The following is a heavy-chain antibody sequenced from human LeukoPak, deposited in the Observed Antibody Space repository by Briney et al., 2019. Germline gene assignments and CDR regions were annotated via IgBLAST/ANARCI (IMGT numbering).Heavy chain of an antibody. CDR2: ISGSGGST. J-gene: IGHJ6*03. CDR3: AKSESSRSYYYYYMDV. D-gene: IGHD1-14*01. V-gene: IGHV3-23*01. CDR1: GFIFSIYT. Sequence: GGSLRLSCAASGFIFSIYTMSWVRQAPGKGLEWVSVISGSGGSTYYAGSVKGRFTISRDNSKNTLYLQMNSLRAEDTAVYYCAKSESSRSYYYYYMDVWGKGTTVTVSS.